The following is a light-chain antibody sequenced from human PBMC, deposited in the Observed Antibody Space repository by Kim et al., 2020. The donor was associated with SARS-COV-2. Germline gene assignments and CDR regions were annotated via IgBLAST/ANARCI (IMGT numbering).Light chain of an antibody. J-gene: IGLJ3*02. CDR2: DVS. Sequence: GQSITISGTGTSSNIGTYNFVSWYQQHAGKAPKLIIYDVSKRPSGVSFRFSGSKSGNTASLTISGLQAEDEADYYCSSYIRSSSFGFGGGTQLTVL. CDR1: SSNIGTYNF. CDR3: SSYIRSSSFG. V-gene: IGLV2-14*03.